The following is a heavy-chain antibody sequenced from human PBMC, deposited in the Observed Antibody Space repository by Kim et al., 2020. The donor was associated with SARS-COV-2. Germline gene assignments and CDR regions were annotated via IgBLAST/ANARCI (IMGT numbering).Heavy chain of an antibody. J-gene: IGHJ4*02. CDR3: ARDIRGSGWYSDY. CDR1: GGSISSSSYY. CDR2: IYYSGST. Sequence: SETPSLTCTVSGGSISSSSYYWGWIRQPPGKGLEWIGSIYYSGSTYYNPSLKSRVTISVDTSKNQFSLKLSSVTAADTAVYYCARDIRGSGWYSDYWGQGTLVTVSS. D-gene: IGHD6-19*01. V-gene: IGHV4-39*07.